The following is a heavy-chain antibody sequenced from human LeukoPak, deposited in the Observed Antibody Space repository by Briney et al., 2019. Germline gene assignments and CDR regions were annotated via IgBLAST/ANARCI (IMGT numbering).Heavy chain of an antibody. CDR2: ISGSGGST. J-gene: IGHJ4*02. CDR1: GFTFSSYA. Sequence: GGSLRLSCAASGFTFSSYAMSWVRQAPGKGLEWVSAISGSGGSTYYADSVKGRFTISRDNSKNTLYLQMNSLRAEDTAVYYCARDTDYDILTGYYSYWGQGTLVTVSS. CDR3: ARDTDYDILTGYYSY. V-gene: IGHV3-23*01. D-gene: IGHD3-9*01.